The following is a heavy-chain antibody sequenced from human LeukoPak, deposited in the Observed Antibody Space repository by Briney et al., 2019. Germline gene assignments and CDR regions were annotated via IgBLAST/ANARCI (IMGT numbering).Heavy chain of an antibody. CDR1: GFTFSSYT. V-gene: IGHV3-21*01. J-gene: IGHJ4*02. CDR3: ARAIKDYSFWSGNPYLVY. Sequence: KSGGSLRLSCAASGFTFSSYTMNWVRQAPGKGLEWVSSISSSSDDIYYADSVKGRFTISRDNAKNSLFLQVNSLRAEDTAVYYCARAIKDYSFWSGNPYLVYWGQGTLVTVSS. CDR2: ISSSSDDI. D-gene: IGHD3-3*01.